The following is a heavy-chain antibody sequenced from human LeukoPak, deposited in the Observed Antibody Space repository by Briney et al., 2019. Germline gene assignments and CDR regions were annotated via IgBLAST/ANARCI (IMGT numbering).Heavy chain of an antibody. Sequence: PGGSLRLSCAASGFTFSTYAMSWVRQAPGKGREWVSAVSSSGTSTYYADSVKGRFTISRDNSKNTLYLQMNSLRAEDTAVYYCAKAGDQNYYYYMDVWGKGTTVTVSS. D-gene: IGHD4-17*01. J-gene: IGHJ6*03. V-gene: IGHV3-23*01. CDR1: GFTFSTYA. CDR3: AKAGDQNYYYYMDV. CDR2: VSSSGTST.